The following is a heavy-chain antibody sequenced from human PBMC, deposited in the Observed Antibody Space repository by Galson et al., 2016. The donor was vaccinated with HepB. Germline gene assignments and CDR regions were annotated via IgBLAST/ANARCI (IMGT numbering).Heavy chain of an antibody. Sequence: SLRLSCAASGSTLDHYAMHWVRQAPGKGLEWVSGISWNSGSIGYADSVKGRFTISRDNAKNSLYLQMNSLRAGDPALYYCAKDSGAYYYDSSGYRRNAFDIWGQGTMVTVSS. CDR3: AKDSGAYYYDSSGYRRNAFDI. CDR2: ISWNSGSI. CDR1: GSTLDHYA. D-gene: IGHD3-22*01. V-gene: IGHV3-9*01. J-gene: IGHJ3*02.